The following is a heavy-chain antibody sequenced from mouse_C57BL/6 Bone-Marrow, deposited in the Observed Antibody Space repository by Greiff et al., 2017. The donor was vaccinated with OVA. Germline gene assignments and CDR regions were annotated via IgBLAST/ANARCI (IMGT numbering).Heavy chain of an antibody. J-gene: IGHJ1*03. CDR2: ITHSGET. V-gene: IGHV12-3*01. CDR3: AGDRCGNWYFDV. D-gene: IGHD1-1*01. Sequence: VKLMESGPGLVKPSQSLFLTCSITGFPITSVYYWIWIRQSPGKPLEWMGYITHSGETFYNPSLQSPISITRETSKNQFFLQLNSVTTEDTAMYYCAGDRCGNWYFDVWGTGTTVTVSS. CDR1: GFPITSVYY.